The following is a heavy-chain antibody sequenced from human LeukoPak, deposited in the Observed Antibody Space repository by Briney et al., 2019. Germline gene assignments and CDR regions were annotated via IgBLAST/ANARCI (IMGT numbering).Heavy chain of an antibody. J-gene: IGHJ4*02. V-gene: IGHV3-7*01. CDR3: ARSRGWSIVIVPAAVDY. CDR2: INQDGSEK. Sequence: GGSLRLSCAASGFTFSTYWMSWVSQAPGRGLERVAHINQDGSEKNYVESVKSRFTISRDNAKNSLYMQMNRLRAEDTALYYFARSRGWSIVIVPAAVDYWGRGTLVTVSS. D-gene: IGHD2-2*01. CDR1: GFTFSTYW.